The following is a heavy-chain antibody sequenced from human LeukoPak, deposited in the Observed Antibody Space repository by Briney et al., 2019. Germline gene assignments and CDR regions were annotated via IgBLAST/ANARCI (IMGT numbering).Heavy chain of an antibody. D-gene: IGHD2-8*01. CDR3: ARLPYCTDGVCYSFVN. Sequence: PGGSLRLSCAASGFTFSSYGMHWVRQAPGKGLEWVAFIRYDGSNKYYADSVKGRFTISRDNAKNSVYLQMNSLRAEDTAVYYCARLPYCTDGVCYSFVNWGQGTLVTVSS. V-gene: IGHV3-30*02. CDR2: IRYDGSNK. CDR1: GFTFSSYG. J-gene: IGHJ4*02.